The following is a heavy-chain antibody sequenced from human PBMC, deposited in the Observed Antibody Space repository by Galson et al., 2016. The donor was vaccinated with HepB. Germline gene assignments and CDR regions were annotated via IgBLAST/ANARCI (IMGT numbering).Heavy chain of an antibody. V-gene: IGHV3-48*03. D-gene: IGHD3-10*01. CDR2: ISSSGSTI. CDR3: ARATVRGVYYYYYGMDV. CDR1: GFTFSSYE. Sequence: SLRLSCAASGFTFSSYEMNWVRQAPGKGLEWVSYISSSGSTIYYADSVKGRFTISRDHAKNSLYLQLNSLRAEDTAVYYCARATVRGVYYYYYGMDVWGQGTTVTVSS. J-gene: IGHJ6*02.